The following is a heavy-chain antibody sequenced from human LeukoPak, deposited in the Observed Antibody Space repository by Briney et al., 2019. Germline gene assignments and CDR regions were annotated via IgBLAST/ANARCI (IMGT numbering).Heavy chain of an antibody. CDR1: GFTFDDYA. J-gene: IGHJ3*02. D-gene: IGHD3-22*01. Sequence: GRSLRLSCAASGFTFDDYAMHWVRHAPGKGLEWVSGISWNSGSIGYADSVKGRFTISRDNAKNSLYLQMNSLRAEDTALYYCAKDGDSSGYSDAFDIWGQGTMITVSS. V-gene: IGHV3-9*01. CDR3: AKDGDSSGYSDAFDI. CDR2: ISWNSGSI.